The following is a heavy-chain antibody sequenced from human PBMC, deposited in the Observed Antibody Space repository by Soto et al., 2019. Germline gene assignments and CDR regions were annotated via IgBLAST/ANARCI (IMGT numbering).Heavy chain of an antibody. J-gene: IGHJ3*02. CDR1: GFSFGTYV. Sequence: EVQLLESGGGMVEPRGSLKLSCAASGFSFGTYVMNWVRQAPGKGLEWVSGISGSGGRVYSADSVKGRFTISRDNSRNTLYLLMNSGRAEDTAIYYSAMTRLYDTGTNDYHRDALDIWGQGTQVIVSA. D-gene: IGHD3-22*01. CDR2: ISGSGGRV. V-gene: IGHV3-23*01. CDR3: AMTRLYDTGTNDYHRDALDI.